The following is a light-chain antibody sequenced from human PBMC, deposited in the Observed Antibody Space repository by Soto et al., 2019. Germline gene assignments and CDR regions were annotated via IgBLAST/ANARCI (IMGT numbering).Light chain of an antibody. Sequence: QSVLTQPPSASETPGQRVTISCSGSSSNIGSNHVYWYQHLPGTAPKLLIYRNYLRPSVVPDRFSASKSATSASLAISGLRSDDEADHYCGAWDDSLSGWVFGGGTKLTVL. CDR3: GAWDDSLSGWV. J-gene: IGLJ3*02. V-gene: IGLV1-47*01. CDR2: RNY. CDR1: SSNIGSNH.